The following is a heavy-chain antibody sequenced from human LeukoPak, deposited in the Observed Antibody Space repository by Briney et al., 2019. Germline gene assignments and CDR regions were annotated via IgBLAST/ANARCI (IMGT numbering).Heavy chain of an antibody. D-gene: IGHD3-3*01. CDR3: ARDLDITIFGVVKSSAFDI. J-gene: IGHJ3*02. V-gene: IGHV1-69*13. CDR2: IIPIFGTA. CDR1: GGTFSSYA. Sequence: SVKVSCKASGGTFSSYAISWVRQAPGQGLEWMGGIIPIFGTANYAQKFQGRVTITADESTSTAYMELSSLRSEDTAVYYCARDLDITIFGVVKSSAFDIWSQGTMVTVSS.